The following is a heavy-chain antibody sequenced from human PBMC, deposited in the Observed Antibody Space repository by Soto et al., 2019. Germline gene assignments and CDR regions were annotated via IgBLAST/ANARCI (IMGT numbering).Heavy chain of an antibody. CDR2: LYYGGTT. CDR3: GRPVSGSRRGYFQH. J-gene: IGHJ1*01. Sequence: SETLSLTCSVSGGSISSSTYFCGWIRQPPGKGLEWIGSLYYGGTTYYNPSLESRVTISVDTSKNQLSLKLSSVTAADTAVYYCGRPVSGSRRGYFQHWGQGTLVTVSS. CDR1: GGSISSSTYF. V-gene: IGHV4-39*01. D-gene: IGHD1-26*01.